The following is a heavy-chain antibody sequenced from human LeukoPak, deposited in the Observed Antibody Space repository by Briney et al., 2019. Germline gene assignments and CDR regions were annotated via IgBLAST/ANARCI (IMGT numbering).Heavy chain of an antibody. CDR3: ARGYYDILTGLGRLDY. CDR1: GGTFSSYA. D-gene: IGHD3-9*01. CDR2: IIPIFGTA. V-gene: IGHV1-69*05. J-gene: IGHJ4*02. Sequence: SVKVSCKASGGTFSSYAISWVRQAPGQGREWMGGIIPIFGTANYAQKFQGRVTITTDESTSTAYMELSSLRSEDTAVYYCARGYYDILTGLGRLDYWGQGTLVTVSS.